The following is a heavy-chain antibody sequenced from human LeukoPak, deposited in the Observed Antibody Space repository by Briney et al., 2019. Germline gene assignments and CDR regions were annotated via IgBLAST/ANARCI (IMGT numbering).Heavy chain of an antibody. D-gene: IGHD3-9*01. CDR3: ARVTGYTIEDYFDY. J-gene: IGHJ4*02. CDR1: GGSISSSTYY. Sequence: PSETPSLTCTVSGGSISSSTYYWGWIRQPPGKGLEWIGSLYYSGSTYYNPSLKSRVTISVKTSKNQFSLKLRSVTAADTAVYYCARVTGYTIEDYFDYWGQGTLVTVSS. V-gene: IGHV4-39*07. CDR2: LYYSGST.